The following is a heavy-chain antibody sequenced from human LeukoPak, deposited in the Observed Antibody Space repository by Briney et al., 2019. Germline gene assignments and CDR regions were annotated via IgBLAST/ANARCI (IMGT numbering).Heavy chain of an antibody. D-gene: IGHD5-18*01. J-gene: IGHJ4*02. V-gene: IGHV3-74*01. CDR3: AREGYSYGFDY. Sequence: GGSLRLSCAASGFTFSSHWMQWVRQAPGKGLVWVSRIHSDGITTSYADSVKGRFTIPRDNATNTLYLQMNSLRAEDTAVYYCAREGYSYGFDYWGQGTLVTVSS. CDR1: GFTFSSHW. CDR2: IHSDGITT.